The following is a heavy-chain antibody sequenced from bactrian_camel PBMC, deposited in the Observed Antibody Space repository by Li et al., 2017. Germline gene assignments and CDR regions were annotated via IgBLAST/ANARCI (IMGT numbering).Heavy chain of an antibody. Sequence: VQLVESGGGLVQPGGSLTLSCAASGFTFSSHGMSWVRQAPGKGFEWVSLISSSGGSTLYADSVKGRFTISRDNTKNTLYLQMNDLKSEDTALYYCAAGNVGWVGWGQGTQVTVS. V-gene: IGHV3S40*01. J-gene: IGHJ4*01. CDR1: GFTFSSHG. D-gene: IGHD1*01. CDR2: ISSSGGST. CDR3: AAGNVGWVG.